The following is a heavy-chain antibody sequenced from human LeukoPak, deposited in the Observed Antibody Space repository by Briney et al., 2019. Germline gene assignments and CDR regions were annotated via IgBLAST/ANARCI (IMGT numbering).Heavy chain of an antibody. CDR1: GGSISSSSYY. Sequence: SETLSLNCTVSGGSISSSSYYWGWIRQPPGKGLEWIGSIYYSGSTYYNPSLKSRVTISVDTSKNQFSLKLSSVTAADTAVYYCARLIASGRAAAGYGGYWGQGTLVTISS. V-gene: IGHV4-39*01. J-gene: IGHJ4*02. CDR2: IYYSGST. D-gene: IGHD6-13*01. CDR3: ARLIASGRAAAGYGGY.